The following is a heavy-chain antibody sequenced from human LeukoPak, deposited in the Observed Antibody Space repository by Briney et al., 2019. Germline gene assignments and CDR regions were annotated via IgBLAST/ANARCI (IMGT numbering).Heavy chain of an antibody. V-gene: IGHV4-39*07. D-gene: IGHD1-26*01. CDR2: IYYSGST. Sequence: SETLSLTCTVSGGSISSSSYYWGWIRQPPGKGLEWIGSIYYSGSTYYNPSLKSRVTISVDTSKNQFSLNLRSVTAADTAVYYCARAVSGTNPRNYYYFMDVWGKGTTATVSS. CDR1: GGSISSSSYY. CDR3: ARAVSGTNPRNYYYFMDV. J-gene: IGHJ6*03.